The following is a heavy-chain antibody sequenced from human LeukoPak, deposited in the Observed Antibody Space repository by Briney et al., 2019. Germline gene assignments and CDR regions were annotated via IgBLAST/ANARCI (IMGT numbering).Heavy chain of an antibody. Sequence: GESLKISCKGSGYSFTSYWIGWVRRMPGKGLEWMGIIYPGDSDTRYSPSFQGQVTISADKSISTAYLQWSSLKASDTAMYYCARARSLGSGYYYSAFDYWGQGTLVTVSS. J-gene: IGHJ4*02. D-gene: IGHD3-22*01. V-gene: IGHV5-51*01. CDR1: GYSFTSYW. CDR2: IYPGDSDT. CDR3: ARARSLGSGYYYSAFDY.